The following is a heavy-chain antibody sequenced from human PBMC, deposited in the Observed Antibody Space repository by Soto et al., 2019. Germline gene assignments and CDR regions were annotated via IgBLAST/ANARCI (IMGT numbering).Heavy chain of an antibody. Sequence: GGSLRLSCAASGFTFSSYAMSWVRQAPGKGLEWVSAISGNGSNKYYADSVKGRFTISRDNSKNTLYLQMNSLRAEDTAVYYCAKDLPAGYSYGYDYYGMDVWGQGTTVTVSS. CDR1: GFTFSSYA. CDR3: AKDLPAGYSYGYDYYGMDV. CDR2: ISGNGSNK. V-gene: IGHV3-23*01. J-gene: IGHJ6*02. D-gene: IGHD5-18*01.